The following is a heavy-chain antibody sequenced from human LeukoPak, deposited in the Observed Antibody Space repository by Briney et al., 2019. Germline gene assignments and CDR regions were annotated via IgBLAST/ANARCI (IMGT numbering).Heavy chain of an antibody. CDR2: ISTRSSYI. J-gene: IGHJ4*02. V-gene: IGHV3-21*01. D-gene: IGHD3-16*01. CDR1: GFTFSTYS. Sequence: PGGSLRLSCAASGFTFSTYSMNWVRQAPGKWLEWVSSISTRSSYIYYVDSVRGRFTISRDNAKKSLYLQMNSLRVEDSAVYYCAGDQGGNRWTYWGQGTLVTVSS. CDR3: AGDQGGNRWTY.